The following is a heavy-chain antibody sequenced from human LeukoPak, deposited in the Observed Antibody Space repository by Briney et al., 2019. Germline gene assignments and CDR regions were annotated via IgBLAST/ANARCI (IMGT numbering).Heavy chain of an antibody. CDR1: GSTFSSYW. Sequence: PGGSLRLSCAASGSTFSSYWMHWVRQAPGKGLVWVSRINSDGGSTSYADSVKGRFTISGDNARNSLYLQMNSLRAEDTAVYYCARGNLFSGWYDIYYFDYWGQGTLVTVSS. CDR2: INSDGGST. CDR3: ARGNLFSGWYDIYYFDY. J-gene: IGHJ4*02. V-gene: IGHV3-74*01. D-gene: IGHD6-19*01.